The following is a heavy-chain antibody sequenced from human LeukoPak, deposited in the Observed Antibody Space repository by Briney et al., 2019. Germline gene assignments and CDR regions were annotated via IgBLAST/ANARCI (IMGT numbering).Heavy chain of an antibody. CDR3: AREGHYGSGTLVLWFDP. CDR2: ISAYNGNT. V-gene: IGHV1-18*01. J-gene: IGHJ5*02. CDR1: GYTFTSYG. Sequence: GASVKVSCKASGYTFTSYGISWVRQAPGQGLEWMGWISAYNGNTNYAQKLQGRVTMTTDTSTSTAYMELRSLRSDDTAVYYCAREGHYGSGTLVLWFDPWGQGTLVTVSS. D-gene: IGHD3-10*01.